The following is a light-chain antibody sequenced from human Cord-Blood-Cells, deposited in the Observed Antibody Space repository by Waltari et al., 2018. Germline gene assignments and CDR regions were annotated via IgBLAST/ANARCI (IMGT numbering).Light chain of an antibody. V-gene: IGKV3-15*01. CDR2: WAS. J-gene: IGKJ2*03. CDR1: QSVSSN. CDR3: QQYYSTHS. Sequence: EIVMTQSPATLSVSPGERATLSCRASQSVSSNLAWYQQKPGQAPKLLIYWASTRESGVPDRFSGSGSGTDFTLTISSLQAEDVAVYYCQQYYSTHSFGQGTKLEIK.